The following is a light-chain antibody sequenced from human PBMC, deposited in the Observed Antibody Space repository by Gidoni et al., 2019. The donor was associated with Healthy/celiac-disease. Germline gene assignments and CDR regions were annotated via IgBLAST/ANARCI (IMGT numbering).Light chain of an antibody. CDR3: QSYDSSHVV. CDR2: GNS. J-gene: IGLJ2*01. Sequence: QSVLPQPPSVSGAPGQRVTIPCTGSSSNIGAGYDVHWYQQLPGTAPKPLIYGNSNRPSGVPDRFSGSKSGTSASLAITGLQAEDEADYYCQSYDSSHVVFGGGTKLTVL. CDR1: SSNIGAGYD. V-gene: IGLV1-40*01.